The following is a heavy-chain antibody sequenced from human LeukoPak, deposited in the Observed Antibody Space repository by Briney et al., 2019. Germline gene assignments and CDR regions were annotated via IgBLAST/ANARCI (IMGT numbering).Heavy chain of an antibody. D-gene: IGHD6-13*01. CDR2: ISANGDTT. CDR3: AKEGRIAAGTGDYFDY. CDR1: GFTFSSYA. Sequence: VGSLRLSCAPSGFTFSSYAMSWVRHTPGKGLEGGSGISANGDTTKYADSVKGRLTISRDNSKNTGFLQMNSLRADDTAVYYCAKEGRIAAGTGDYFDYWGQGTLVTVSS. J-gene: IGHJ4*02. V-gene: IGHV3-23*01.